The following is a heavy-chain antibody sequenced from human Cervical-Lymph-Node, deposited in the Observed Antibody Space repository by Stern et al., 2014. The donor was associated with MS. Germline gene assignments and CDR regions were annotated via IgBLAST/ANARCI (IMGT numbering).Heavy chain of an antibody. CDR3: ARSSNRYLYYGMDV. Sequence: VQLVESGSEMKKPGSSVKVSCKASGGDFPSYSFNWVRQAPGQGPEWVGVPVPYLRTSDHARKFQGRVTITADESTSTDSMELGSLTSESTAVYYCARSSNRYLYYGMDVWGQGTTLTVSS. J-gene: IGHJ6*02. V-gene: IGHV1-69*01. CDR2: PVPYLRTS. D-gene: IGHD4-11*01. CDR1: GGDFPSYS.